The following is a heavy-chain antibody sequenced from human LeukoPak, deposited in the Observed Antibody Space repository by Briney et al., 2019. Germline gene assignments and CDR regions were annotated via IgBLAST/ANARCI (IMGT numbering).Heavy chain of an antibody. V-gene: IGHV1-3*01. D-gene: IGHD3-22*01. Sequence: ASVKVSCKASGGTFSSYAISWVRQAPGQRLEWMGWVHGGNGNTKYSQKFQDRVTITRDTSASIAYMELSSLRSEDTAMYYCARSLYYFDSSGYYYPFNFWGQGTLATVSS. CDR2: VHGGNGNT. J-gene: IGHJ4*02. CDR3: ARSLYYFDSSGYYYPFNF. CDR1: GGTFSSYA.